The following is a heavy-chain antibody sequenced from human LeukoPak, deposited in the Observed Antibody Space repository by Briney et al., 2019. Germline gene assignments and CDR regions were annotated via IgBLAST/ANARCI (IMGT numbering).Heavy chain of an antibody. V-gene: IGHV3-21*01. D-gene: IGHD1-26*01. J-gene: IGHJ5*02. CDR1: GFTFSSYG. CDR3: ARELIVVGIVGATTSTP. CDR2: ISSSSSYI. Sequence: GGSLRLSCAASGFTFSSYGMHWVRQAPGKGLEWVSSISSSSSYIYYADSVKGRFTISRDNAKNSLYLQMNSLRAEDTAVYYCARELIVVGIVGATTSTPWGQGTLVTVSS.